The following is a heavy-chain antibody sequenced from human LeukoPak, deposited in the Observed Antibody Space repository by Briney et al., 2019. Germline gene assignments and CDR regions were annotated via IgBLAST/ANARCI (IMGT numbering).Heavy chain of an antibody. D-gene: IGHD2-2*01. J-gene: IGHJ4*02. Sequence: GGSLRLSCAASGFTFSSYDMHWVRQAPGKGLEWVAFIQYDGSNKYYADSVKGRFTISRDHSKNTLYLQMNSLRAEDTAVYYCAKSGVEYCSSTTCPAYYYFDYWGQGTLVTVSS. V-gene: IGHV3-30*02. CDR1: GFTFSSYD. CDR3: AKSGVEYCSSTTCPAYYYFDY. CDR2: IQYDGSNK.